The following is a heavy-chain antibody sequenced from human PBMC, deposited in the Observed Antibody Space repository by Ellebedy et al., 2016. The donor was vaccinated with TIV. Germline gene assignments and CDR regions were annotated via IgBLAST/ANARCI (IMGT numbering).Heavy chain of an antibody. V-gene: IGHV1-8*01. CDR2: MNPNSGNS. CDR1: GYTFTSYD. CDR3: ARGSDGSGWENYDY. Sequence: ASVKVSXXASGYTFTSYDFNWVRQATGQGLEWMGWMNPNSGNSGYAQKFQGRVTMTRNTSISTAYMELSSLRSEDTAVYYCARGSDGSGWENYDYWGQGTLVTVSS. J-gene: IGHJ4*02. D-gene: IGHD6-19*01.